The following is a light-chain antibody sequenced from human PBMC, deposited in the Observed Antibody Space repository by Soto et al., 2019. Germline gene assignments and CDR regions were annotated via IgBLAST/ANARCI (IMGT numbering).Light chain of an antibody. CDR3: QQRSNWPGT. Sequence: EIVLTQSPATLSLSPGERATLSCRATQSVRSSLAWYLQQPGQAPRLLIYDASKRATGIPARFSGSGSGTDFTLTISSLEPKDFAVYYCQQRSNWPGTCGQGTKVEIK. CDR2: DAS. J-gene: IGKJ1*01. CDR1: QSVRSS. V-gene: IGKV3-11*01.